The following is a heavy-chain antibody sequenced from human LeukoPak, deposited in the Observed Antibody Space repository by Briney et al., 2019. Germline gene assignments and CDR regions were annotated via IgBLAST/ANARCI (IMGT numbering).Heavy chain of an antibody. Sequence: SETLPLTCTASGGSISSYYWSWIRQPPGKGLEWIGYIYTSGSTNYNPSLKSRVTISVDTSKNQFSLKLSSVTAADTAVYYCARHFRWFDYWGQGTLVTVSS. J-gene: IGHJ4*02. CDR3: ARHFRWFDY. CDR2: IYTSGST. D-gene: IGHD4-23*01. V-gene: IGHV4-4*09. CDR1: GGSISSYY.